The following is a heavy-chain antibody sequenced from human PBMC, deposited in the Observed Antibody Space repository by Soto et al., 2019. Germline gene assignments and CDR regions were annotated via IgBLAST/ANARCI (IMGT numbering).Heavy chain of an antibody. CDR1: GFSVSSYY. V-gene: IGHV3-66*01. CDR3: ARDRRDGDTN. D-gene: IGHD5-18*01. CDR2: IYRGGDI. Sequence: EVQVVESGGGLVQPGGSLRLSCAASGFSVSSYYMSWFRQAPGKGLEWVSVIYRGGDIYYADSVQGRFTTSRDISRNSLDLQMNSLRVEDTAVYYCARDRRDGDTNWGQGAVVTVSS. J-gene: IGHJ4*02.